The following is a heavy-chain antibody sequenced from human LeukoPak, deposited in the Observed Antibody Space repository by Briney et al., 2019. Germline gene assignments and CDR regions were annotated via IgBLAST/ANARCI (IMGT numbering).Heavy chain of an antibody. D-gene: IGHD3-10*01. Sequence: SETLSLTCSVSGGSISTGGYYWSWIRQPPGKGLEWIGCVYHTGTTFYNPSLKSRVTVSLDTSSNQFSLRLTSVTDADTAVYYCAKTLARSTRGTNYPNWFDSWGQEPQVTVS. J-gene: IGHJ5*01. CDR1: GGSISTGGYY. CDR3: AKTLARSTRGTNYPNWFDS. CDR2: VYHTGTT. V-gene: IGHV4-31*03.